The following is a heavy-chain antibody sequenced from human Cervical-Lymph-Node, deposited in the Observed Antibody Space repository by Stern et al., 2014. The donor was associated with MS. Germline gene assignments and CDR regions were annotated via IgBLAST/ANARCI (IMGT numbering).Heavy chain of an antibody. CDR3: ARSSTVTPNAFDI. J-gene: IGHJ3*02. CDR2: IYHSGST. CDR1: GGSISSGGYS. D-gene: IGHD4-17*01. Sequence: QVQLVESGSGLVKPSQTLSLTCAVSGGSISSGGYSWSWIRQPPGKGLEWLGYIYHSGSTYYNPSLKSRVTISVDRSKNQFSLKLSSVTAADTAVYYCARSSTVTPNAFDIWGQGTMVTVSS. V-gene: IGHV4-30-2*01.